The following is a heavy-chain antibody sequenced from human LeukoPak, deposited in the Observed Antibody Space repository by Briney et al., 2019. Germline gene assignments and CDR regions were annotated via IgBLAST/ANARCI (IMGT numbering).Heavy chain of an antibody. V-gene: IGHV3-74*01. Sequence: GGSLRLSCAAPGFTFSSYWMHWVRQAPGKGLVWVSRINSDGSSTSYADSVKGRFTISRDNAKNTLYLQMNSLGAEDTAVYYCATGQGHGMDVWGQGTTVTVSS. CDR3: ATGQGHGMDV. CDR2: INSDGSST. D-gene: IGHD1-14*01. J-gene: IGHJ6*02. CDR1: GFTFSSYW.